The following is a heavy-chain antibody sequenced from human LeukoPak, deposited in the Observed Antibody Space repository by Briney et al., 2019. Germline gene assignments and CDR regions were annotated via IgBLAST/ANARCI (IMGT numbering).Heavy chain of an antibody. J-gene: IGHJ4*02. CDR3: AKGIVVVPAAFDY. CDR1: GFTFSSYG. CDR2: ISGSGGST. V-gene: IGHV3-23*01. D-gene: IGHD2-2*01. Sequence: GGSLRLSCAASGFTFSSYGMSRGRQAPGKGLEWVSAISGSGGSTYYADSVKGRFTISRDNSKNTLYLQMNSLRAEDTAVYYCAKGIVVVPAAFDYWGQGTLVTVSS.